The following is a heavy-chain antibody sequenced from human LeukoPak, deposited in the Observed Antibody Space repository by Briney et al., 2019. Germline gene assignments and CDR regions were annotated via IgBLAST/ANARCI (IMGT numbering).Heavy chain of an antibody. CDR1: GGSISSSSYY. D-gene: IGHD6-13*01. V-gene: IGHV4-39*07. CDR2: IYYSGST. J-gene: IGHJ5*02. Sequence: SETLSLTCTVSGGSISSSSYYWGWIRQPPGKGLEWIGSIYYSGSTYHNPSLKSRVTISVDTSKNQFSLKLSSVTAADTAVYYCARESQQQLVWRGWFDPWGQGTLVTVSS. CDR3: ARESQQQLVWRGWFDP.